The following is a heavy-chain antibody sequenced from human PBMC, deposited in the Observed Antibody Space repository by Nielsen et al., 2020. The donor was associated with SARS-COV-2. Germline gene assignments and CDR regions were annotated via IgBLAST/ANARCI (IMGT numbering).Heavy chain of an antibody. Sequence: ASVKVSCKASGYTFTSYYIHWVRQAPGQGLEWMGIINPGGGGTIYAQKFQGRVTMTEDTSTDTAYMELSSLRSEDTAVYYCATGAAAGTQNWFDPWGQGTLVTVFS. D-gene: IGHD6-13*01. CDR3: ATGAAAGTQNWFDP. V-gene: IGHV1-46*01. CDR2: INPGGGGT. J-gene: IGHJ5*02. CDR1: GYTFTSYY.